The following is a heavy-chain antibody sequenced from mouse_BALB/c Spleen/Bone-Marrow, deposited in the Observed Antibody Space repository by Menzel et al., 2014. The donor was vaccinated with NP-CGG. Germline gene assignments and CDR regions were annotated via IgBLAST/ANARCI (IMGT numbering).Heavy chain of an antibody. CDR1: GFNIKDTY. CDR2: IVPANGNT. CDR3: ASYDYGYYFDH. Sequence: VQLKQSGAELVKPGAPVKLSCTTSGFNIKDTYMHWVKLRPEQGLEWIGRIVPANGNTKYAPKFQGKATITADTSSNTAYLQLSSLTSEDTAVYFCASYDYGYYFDHWGQGTTLTVSS. V-gene: IGHV14-3*02. D-gene: IGHD2-4*01. J-gene: IGHJ2*01.